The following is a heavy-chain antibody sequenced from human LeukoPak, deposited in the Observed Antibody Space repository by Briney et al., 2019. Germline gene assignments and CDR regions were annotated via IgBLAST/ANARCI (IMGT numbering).Heavy chain of an antibody. V-gene: IGHV3-74*01. CDR1: GFTFSDYW. CDR3: ARGLSGHYAFDV. CDR2: INSGGSST. D-gene: IGHD1-26*01. Sequence: PGGSLRLSCAASGFTFSDYWVHWVRQPPGKGLVWVSRINSGGSSTNYADSVKGRFTITRDDAKNTLYLQMNSLRAGDTAVYYCARGLSGHYAFDVWGRGTMVTVSS. J-gene: IGHJ3*01.